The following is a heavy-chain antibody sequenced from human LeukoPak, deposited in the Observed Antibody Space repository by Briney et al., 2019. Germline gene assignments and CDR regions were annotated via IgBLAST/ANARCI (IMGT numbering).Heavy chain of an antibody. CDR1: GFTFSSYS. D-gene: IGHD3-16*02. Sequence: GGSLRLSCAASGFTFSSYSMNWVRQAPGKGLEWVSSISSSSTYIYYADSLKGRFTISRDNAKNSLYLQMNSLGAEDTAVYYCARDNSVWGSFRFHFDYWGQGALVTVSS. J-gene: IGHJ4*02. CDR2: ISSSSTYI. V-gene: IGHV3-21*01. CDR3: ARDNSVWGSFRFHFDY.